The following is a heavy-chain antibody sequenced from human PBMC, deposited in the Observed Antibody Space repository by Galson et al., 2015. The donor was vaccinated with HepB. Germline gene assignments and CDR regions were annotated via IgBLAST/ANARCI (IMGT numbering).Heavy chain of an antibody. D-gene: IGHD2-2*01. V-gene: IGHV4-34*01. J-gene: IGHJ3*02. Sequence: PGKGLEWIGEINHSGSTNYNPSLKNRVTISVDTSKNQFSLKLSSVTAADTAVYYCAGVYCSSTSCLVEDAFDIWGQGTMVTVSS. CDR2: INHSGST. CDR3: AGVYCSSTSCLVEDAFDI.